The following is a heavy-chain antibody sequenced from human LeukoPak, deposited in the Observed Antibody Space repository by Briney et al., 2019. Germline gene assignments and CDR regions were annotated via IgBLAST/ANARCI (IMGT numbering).Heavy chain of an antibody. D-gene: IGHD5-18*01. CDR1: GFTFSSYA. J-gene: IGHJ4*02. CDR2: ISGSGGST. Sequence: PGGSLRLSCAASGFTFSSYAMSWVRQAPGKGLEWVSAISGSGGSTYYADSVKGRFTISRDNSKNTLYLQMNSLRAEDTAVYYCAKDRTSRKLQLWYNYYFDYWGQGTLVTVSS. V-gene: IGHV3-23*01. CDR3: AKDRTSRKLQLWYNYYFDY.